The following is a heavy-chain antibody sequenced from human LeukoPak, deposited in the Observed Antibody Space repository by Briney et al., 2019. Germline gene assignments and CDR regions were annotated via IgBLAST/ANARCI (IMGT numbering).Heavy chain of an antibody. V-gene: IGHV4-61*02. CDR3: ASTSGWYLDGGYLDY. CDR2: IYTSGST. D-gene: IGHD6-19*01. CDR1: GGSISSGSYY. Sequence: PSQTLSLTRTVSGGSISSGSYYWSWIRQPAGKGLEWIGRIYTSGSTNYNPSLKSRVTISVDTSKNQFSLKLSSVTAADTAVYYCASTSGWYLDGGYLDYWGQGTLVTVSS. J-gene: IGHJ4*02.